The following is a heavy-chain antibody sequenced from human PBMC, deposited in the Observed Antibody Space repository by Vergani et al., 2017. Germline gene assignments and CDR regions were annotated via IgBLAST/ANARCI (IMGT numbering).Heavy chain of an antibody. Sequence: QVKLQESGPGLVKPSETLSLTCTVSGASVNSYYWSWIRQPPGKGLEWMGYVSFRGDTLYDPSVKGRMTISLNTSSNQFSLYLTSVTAAETAVYYCASSRIYDGAGSPDYWGQGTLVTVSS. CDR1: GASVNSYY. D-gene: IGHD3-10*01. CDR3: ASSRIYDGAGSPDY. CDR2: VSFRGDT. V-gene: IGHV4-59*02. J-gene: IGHJ4*02.